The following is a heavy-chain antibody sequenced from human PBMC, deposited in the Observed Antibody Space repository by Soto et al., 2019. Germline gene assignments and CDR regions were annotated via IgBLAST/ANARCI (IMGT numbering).Heavy chain of an antibody. V-gene: IGHV1-8*01. CDR1: GYTCTSYD. J-gene: IGHJ4*02. CDR2: MNPNSGNT. Sequence: GASVKVSGKASGYTCTSYDINWVRQATGQGLEWMGWMNPNSGNTGYAQKFQGRVTMTRNTSISTAYMELSSLRSEDTAVYYCARGRGYYYDSSGYTPFDYWGQGTLVTVSS. D-gene: IGHD3-22*01. CDR3: ARGRGYYYDSSGYTPFDY.